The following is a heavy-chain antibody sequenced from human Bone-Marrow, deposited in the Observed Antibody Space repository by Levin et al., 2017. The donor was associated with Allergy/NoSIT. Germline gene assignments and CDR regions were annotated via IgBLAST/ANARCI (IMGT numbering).Heavy chain of an antibody. Sequence: GSLRLSCTVSGYSISSGYYWGWIRQPPGKGLEWIGSIYHSGSTYYNPSLKSRVTISVDTSKNQFSLKLSSVTAADTAVYYCAREDPILNYDFWSGPDINWFDPWGQGTLVTVSS. CDR1: GYSISSGYY. D-gene: IGHD3-3*01. CDR2: IYHSGST. J-gene: IGHJ5*02. CDR3: AREDPILNYDFWSGPDINWFDP. V-gene: IGHV4-38-2*02.